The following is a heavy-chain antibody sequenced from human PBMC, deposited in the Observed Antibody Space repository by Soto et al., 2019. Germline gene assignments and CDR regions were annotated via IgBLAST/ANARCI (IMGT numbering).Heavy chain of an antibody. CDR2: IYSGGST. V-gene: IGHV3-53*02. CDR3: ARDPPANRHGIDG. J-gene: IGHJ6*01. CDR1: GFTVSSNY. Sequence: EVQLVETGGGLIQPGGSLRLSCAASGFTVSSNYMSWVRQAPGKGLEWVSVIYSGGSTYYADSVRGRFTISRDNSKNTLDPPMKSLRAEEPAVYYWARDPPANRHGIDGWGQGAKVNVPS.